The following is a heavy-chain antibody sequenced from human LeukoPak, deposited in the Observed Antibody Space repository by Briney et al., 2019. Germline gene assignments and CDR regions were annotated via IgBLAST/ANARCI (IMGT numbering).Heavy chain of an antibody. CDR1: GGSFSGYY. J-gene: IGHJ1*01. D-gene: IGHD6-13*01. Sequence: SETLSLTCAVYGGSFSGYYWSWIRQPPGKGLEWIGEINHSGSTNYNPSLKSRVTISVDTSKNQFSLKLSSVTAADTAVYYCARGLRWQQLVKYFQHWGQGTLVSVSS. V-gene: IGHV4-34*01. CDR3: ARGLRWQQLVKYFQH. CDR2: INHSGST.